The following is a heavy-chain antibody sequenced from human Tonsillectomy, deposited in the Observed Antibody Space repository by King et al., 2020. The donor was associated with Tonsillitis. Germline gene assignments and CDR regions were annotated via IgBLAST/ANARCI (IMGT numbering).Heavy chain of an antibody. D-gene: IGHD3-10*01. CDR1: GYTFTGYY. CDR3: ARGGGGLDY. V-gene: IGHV1-2*02. Sequence: VQLVESGAEVKKPGASVKVSCKASGYTFTGYYIHWVRQAPGQGLEWMGWLNPNSDATSYAQNFQGRVTMTRDTSISTDYMELSSLRSADTALYYCARGGGGLDYGGHGTLVTVPS. CDR2: LNPNSDAT. J-gene: IGHJ4*01.